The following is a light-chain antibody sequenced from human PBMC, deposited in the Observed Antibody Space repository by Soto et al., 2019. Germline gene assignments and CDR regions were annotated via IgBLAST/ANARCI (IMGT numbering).Light chain of an antibody. CDR3: QAWDSSTAL. Sequence: SYELTQPLSVSVSPGQTASITCSGDKLGDKYVCWYQQKPGQSPVLVIYQDSKRPSGIPERFSGSNSGNTATLTISGTQAMDEADYYCQAWDSSTALIGGGTKLTVL. CDR2: QDS. CDR1: KLGDKY. V-gene: IGLV3-1*01. J-gene: IGLJ2*01.